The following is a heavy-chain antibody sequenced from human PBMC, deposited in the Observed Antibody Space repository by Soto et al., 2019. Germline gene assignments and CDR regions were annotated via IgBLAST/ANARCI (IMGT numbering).Heavy chain of an antibody. CDR2: IKQDGSEK. CDR1: GFTFSSYW. Sequence: EVQLVESGGGLVQPGGSLRLSCAASGFTFSSYWMSWVRQAPGKGREWVANIKQDGSEKYYVDSVKGRFTISRDNAKNSLYLQMNSLRAEDTAVYYCARDIGTITIFGVVINSVYFDYWGQGTLVTVSS. J-gene: IGHJ4*02. V-gene: IGHV3-7*03. CDR3: ARDIGTITIFGVVINSVYFDY. D-gene: IGHD3-3*01.